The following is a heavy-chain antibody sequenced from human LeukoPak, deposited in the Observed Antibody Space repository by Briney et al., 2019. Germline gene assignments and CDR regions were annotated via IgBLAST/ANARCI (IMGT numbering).Heavy chain of an antibody. J-gene: IGHJ6*03. CDR3: ARWAPSGDRDYYYYYMDV. CDR1: GYIFTNYG. D-gene: IGHD2-21*02. V-gene: IGHV1-18*01. Sequence: ASVKVSCKASGYIFTNYGITWIRQAPGQGLEWVGWISAYNGHTYYAQKFQGRVTMTTDTSTTTAYMDLRSLRSDDTAVYYCARWAPSGDRDYYYYYMDVWGKGTTVTVSS. CDR2: ISAYNGHT.